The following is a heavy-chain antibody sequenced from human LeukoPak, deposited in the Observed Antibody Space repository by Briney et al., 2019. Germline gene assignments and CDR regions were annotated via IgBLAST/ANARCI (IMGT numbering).Heavy chain of an antibody. V-gene: IGHV3-48*02. Sequence: PGGSLRLSCAASGFTFSSYSMNWVRQAPGKGLEWVSYISSSSSTIYYADSVKGRFTISRDNAKNSLYLQMNSLRDEDTAVYYCARGDYVWGSYRYNLFDYWGQGTLVTVSS. D-gene: IGHD3-16*02. CDR3: ARGDYVWGSYRYNLFDY. CDR1: GFTFSSYS. J-gene: IGHJ4*02. CDR2: ISSSSSTI.